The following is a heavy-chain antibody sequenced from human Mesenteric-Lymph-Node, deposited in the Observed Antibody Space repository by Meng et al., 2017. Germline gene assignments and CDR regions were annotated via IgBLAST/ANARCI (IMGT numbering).Heavy chain of an antibody. CDR2: INHSGST. J-gene: IGHJ6*02. CDR3: ARGVVVVAAPPGSGYYYGMDV. CDR1: GGSFSGYY. Sequence: SQTLSLTCAVYGGSFSGYYWNWIRQPPGKGLEWIGEINHSGSTNYNPSLKSRVTISVDTSKNQFSLKLSSVTAADTAVYYCARGVVVVAAPPGSGYYYGMDVWGQGTTVTVSS. V-gene: IGHV4-34*01. D-gene: IGHD2-15*01.